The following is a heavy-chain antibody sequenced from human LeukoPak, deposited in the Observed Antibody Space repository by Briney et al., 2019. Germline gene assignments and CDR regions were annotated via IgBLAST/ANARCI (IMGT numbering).Heavy chain of an antibody. CDR2: MNPNSGNT. CDR3: ARSTMGARRRYDY. CDR1: GDTFTTYD. V-gene: IGHV1-8*01. D-gene: IGHD3-10*01. J-gene: IGHJ4*02. Sequence: ASVKVSCKASGDTFTTYDVNWVRQATGQGLEWMGWMNPNSGNTGYAQNFQGRVTMTMNTPITTAYMELTSLTSEDTAVYYCARSTMGARRRYDYWGLGTLVTVSS.